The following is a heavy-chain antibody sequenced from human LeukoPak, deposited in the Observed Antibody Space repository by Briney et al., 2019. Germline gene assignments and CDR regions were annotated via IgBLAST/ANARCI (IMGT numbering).Heavy chain of an antibody. D-gene: IGHD3-22*01. CDR3: AKSNTYYYDSSGYYYDY. CDR1: GFTFDDYA. J-gene: IGHJ4*02. V-gene: IGHV3-9*01. Sequence: GGSLRLSCAASGFTFDDYAMHWVRQAPGKGLEWVSGISWNSGSIGYADSVKGRFTISRDNAKNSLCLQMNSLRAEDTALYYCAKSNTYYYDSSGYYYDYWGQGTLVTVSS. CDR2: ISWNSGSI.